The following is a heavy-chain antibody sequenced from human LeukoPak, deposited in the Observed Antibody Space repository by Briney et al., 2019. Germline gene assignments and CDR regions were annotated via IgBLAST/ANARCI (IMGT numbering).Heavy chain of an antibody. J-gene: IGHJ4*02. CDR2: IIPIFGTA. D-gene: IGHD1-26*01. V-gene: IGHV1-69*13. CDR1: GGTFSSYA. CDR3: ARDVGATLGGGFDY. Sequence: SVKVSCKASGGTFSSYAISWVRQAPGQGLEWMGGIIPIFGTANYAQKFQGRVTITADESTSTAYMELSSLRSEDTAVYYCARDVGATLGGGFDYWGQGTLVTVSS.